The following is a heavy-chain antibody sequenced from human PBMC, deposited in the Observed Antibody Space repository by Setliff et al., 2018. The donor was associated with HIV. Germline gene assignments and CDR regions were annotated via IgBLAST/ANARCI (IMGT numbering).Heavy chain of an antibody. Sequence: SLTCSVSGGSISSSNNYWGWIRQPPGKGLEWIGSIYYSGSTYYNPSLKSRVTISVDTSKSQFSLRLTSVTAADTALYYCARHEGVLQEDGGFDSWGQGTPVTVS. CDR1: GGSISSSNNY. CDR3: ARHEGVLQEDGGFDS. D-gene: IGHD2-2*01. J-gene: IGHJ4*02. CDR2: IYYSGST. V-gene: IGHV4-39*01.